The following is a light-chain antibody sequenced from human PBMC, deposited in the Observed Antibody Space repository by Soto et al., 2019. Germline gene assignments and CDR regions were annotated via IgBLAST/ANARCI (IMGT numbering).Light chain of an antibody. V-gene: IGKV1-33*01. CDR2: DAS. CDR1: QDITNY. CDR3: QHSANLPIT. Sequence: XIEVAQSPSSLSASVGDTVXXTXLASQDITNYLNWYQQKPGKAPKLLISDASTLETGVPSRFSGSGSGTDFAFTISSLQPEDIATYYCQHSANLPITFAQGTRLEI. J-gene: IGKJ5*01.